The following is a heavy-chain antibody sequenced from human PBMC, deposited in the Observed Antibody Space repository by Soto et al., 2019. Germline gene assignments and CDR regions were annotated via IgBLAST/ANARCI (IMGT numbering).Heavy chain of an antibody. V-gene: IGHV3-33*01. J-gene: IGHJ5*02. D-gene: IGHD3-22*01. CDR3: ARDQVYDSSGYYYVVGWFDP. CDR1: GFTFSSYG. CDR2: IWYDGSNK. Sequence: PGGSLRLSCAASGFTFSSYGMHWVRQAPGKGLEWVAVIWYDGSNKYYADSVKGRFTISRDNSKNTLYLQMNSLRAEDTAVHYCARDQVYDSSGYYYVVGWFDPWGQGTLVTVSS.